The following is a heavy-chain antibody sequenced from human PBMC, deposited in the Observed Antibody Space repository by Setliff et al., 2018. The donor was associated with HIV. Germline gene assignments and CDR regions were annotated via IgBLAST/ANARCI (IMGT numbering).Heavy chain of an antibody. J-gene: IGHJ4*02. D-gene: IGHD3-16*01. CDR2: IYYSGTT. CDR3: ASWGAGSNSGFDY. V-gene: IGHV4-34*01. CDR1: GGSFSAYY. Sequence: PSETLSLTCAVYGGSFSAYYWAWIRQPPGKGLEWLGSIYYSGTTYVHPSLKSRVTISIDTFKSQFSLKLRSVNAADTAVYYCASWGAGSNSGFDYWGRGTLVTVSS.